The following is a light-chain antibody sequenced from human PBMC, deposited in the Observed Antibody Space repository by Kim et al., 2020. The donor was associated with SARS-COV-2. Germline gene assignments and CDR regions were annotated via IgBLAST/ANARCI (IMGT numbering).Light chain of an antibody. CDR3: QQYNKWPLT. CDR1: QSVTNN. V-gene: IGKV3-15*01. CDR2: GAY. J-gene: IGKJ4*01. Sequence: SVSPGEGATLSCRASQSVTNNLAWYQQKPGQAPRLLIYGAYTRASGIPARISDSGSGTEFTLTISSLQSEDFAVYYCQQYNKWPLTFGGGTKLEIK.